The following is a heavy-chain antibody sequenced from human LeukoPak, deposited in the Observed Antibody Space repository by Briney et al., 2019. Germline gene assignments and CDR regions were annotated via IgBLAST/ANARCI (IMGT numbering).Heavy chain of an antibody. CDR1: GYTFTSYY. D-gene: IGHD6-13*01. Sequence: VASVKVSCKASGYTFTSYYMHWVRQAPGQGLEWMGIINPSGGSTSYAQKFQGRVTMTRDMSTSTVYMELSSLRSEDTAVYYCARDRRIAAAGNSLDYWGQGTLVTVSS. CDR3: ARDRRIAAAGNSLDY. V-gene: IGHV1-46*01. CDR2: INPSGGST. J-gene: IGHJ4*02.